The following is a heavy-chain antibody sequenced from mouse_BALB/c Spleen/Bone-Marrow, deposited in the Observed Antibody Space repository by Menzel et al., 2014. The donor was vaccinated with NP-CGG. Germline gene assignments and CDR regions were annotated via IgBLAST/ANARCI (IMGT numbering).Heavy chain of an antibody. CDR3: ARTTV. J-gene: IGHJ3*01. CDR2: IDPYYGVT. Sequence: VQLQQSGPELEKPGASVKISCKASGYSFTGYNMNWVKQSTGKSLEWIGNIDPYYGVTSYNQKFKGKATLTVDKSSSTAYMQLKSLTSEDSAVYYCARTTVWGQGTLVTVSA. V-gene: IGHV1-39*01. CDR1: GYSFTGYN. D-gene: IGHD1-1*01.